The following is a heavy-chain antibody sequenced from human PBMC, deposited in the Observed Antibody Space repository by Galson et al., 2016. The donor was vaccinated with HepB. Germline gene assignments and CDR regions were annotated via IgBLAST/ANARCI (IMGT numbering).Heavy chain of an antibody. D-gene: IGHD3-10*01. CDR1: GDSVSNNSGA. CDR3: ATSGFDKPFEFGAFDI. V-gene: IGHV6-1*01. J-gene: IGHJ3*02. CDR2: TYYRSKWYY. Sequence: CAISGDSVSNNSGAWNWIRQSPSRGLEWLGRTYYRSKWYYDYAESVKSRISFNPETSKNQFSLQLKSVTPEDTAVYYCATSGFDKPFEFGAFDIWGQGTTVTVSS.